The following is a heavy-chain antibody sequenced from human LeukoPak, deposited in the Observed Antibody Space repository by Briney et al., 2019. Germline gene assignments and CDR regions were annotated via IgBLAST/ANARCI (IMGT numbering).Heavy chain of an antibody. V-gene: IGHV4-34*01. J-gene: IGHJ3*02. CDR1: GGSFSGYY. D-gene: IGHD3-22*01. Sequence: SETLSLTCAVYGGSFSGYYRSWIRQPPGKGLEWIGEINHSGSTNYNPSLKSRVSISVDPSKNQFSLKLSSVTAADTAVYYCARDSSGYYSREYAFDIWGQGTLVTVSS. CDR3: ARDSSGYYSREYAFDI. CDR2: INHSGST.